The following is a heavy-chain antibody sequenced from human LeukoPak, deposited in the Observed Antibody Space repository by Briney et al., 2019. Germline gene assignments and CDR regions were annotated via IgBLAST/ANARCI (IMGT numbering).Heavy chain of an antibody. CDR2: IYYSGST. Sequence: SETLSLTCTVSGGSISSSSYYWGWIRQPPGKGLEWIGSIYYSGSTYYNPSLKSRVTTSVDTSKNQFSLKLSSVTAADTAVYYCARMTRYCSGGSCYSDYWGQGTLVTVSS. CDR3: ARMTRYCSGGSCYSDY. D-gene: IGHD2-15*01. J-gene: IGHJ4*02. CDR1: GGSISSSSYY. V-gene: IGHV4-39*01.